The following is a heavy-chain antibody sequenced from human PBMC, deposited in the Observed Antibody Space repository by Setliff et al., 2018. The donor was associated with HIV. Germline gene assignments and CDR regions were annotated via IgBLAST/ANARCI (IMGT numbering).Heavy chain of an antibody. Sequence: GESLKISCKGPGYTFANYWISWVRQMPGKGLEWMGRLDPRDSYTDYSPSFQGHVTISGDKSSSTAYLQWSSLRASDTATYYCARLLRRPHDFFYMDVWGKGTTVTVSS. CDR1: GYTFANYW. D-gene: IGHD2-15*01. CDR2: LDPRDSYT. CDR3: ARLLRRPHDFFYMDV. J-gene: IGHJ6*03. V-gene: IGHV5-10-1*01.